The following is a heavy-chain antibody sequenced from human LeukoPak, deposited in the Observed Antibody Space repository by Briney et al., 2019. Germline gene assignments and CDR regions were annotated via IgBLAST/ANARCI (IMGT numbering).Heavy chain of an antibody. D-gene: IGHD3-22*01. Sequence: TSETLSLXCTVSGGSISSYYWSWIRQPPGKGLEWIGYIYYSGSTNYSPSLKSRVTISVDTSKNQFSLKLSSVTAADTAVYYCARGILDSSGYYYQSLYFDYWGQGTLVTVSS. CDR1: GGSISSYY. J-gene: IGHJ4*02. V-gene: IGHV4-59*01. CDR2: IYYSGST. CDR3: ARGILDSSGYYYQSLYFDY.